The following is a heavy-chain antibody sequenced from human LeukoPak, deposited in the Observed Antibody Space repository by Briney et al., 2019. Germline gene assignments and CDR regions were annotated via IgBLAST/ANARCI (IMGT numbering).Heavy chain of an antibody. J-gene: IGHJ4*02. V-gene: IGHV1-69*05. D-gene: IGHD6-6*01. CDR1: GGTFSSYA. CDR3: ARGSIAARVSFDY. Sequence: PVKVSCKASGGTFSSYAISWVRQAPGQGLEWMGRIIPIFGTANYAQKFQGRVTITTDESTSTAYTELSSLRSEDTAVYYCARGSIAARVSFDYWGQGTLVTVSS. CDR2: IIPIFGTA.